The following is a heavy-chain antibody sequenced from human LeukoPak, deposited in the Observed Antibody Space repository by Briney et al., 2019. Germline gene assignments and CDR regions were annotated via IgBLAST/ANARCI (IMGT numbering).Heavy chain of an antibody. CDR3: ARSLGYSSGG. V-gene: IGHV3-74*01. CDR2: ISTDGTTA. D-gene: IGHD2-15*01. CDR1: GFTFRSHW. J-gene: IGHJ4*02. Sequence: GGSLRLSCAASGFTFRSHWMHWVRQVPGKGLVWVSHISTDGTTANYADSVKGRFTISRDNAKDTLYLQMHSLRVDDAAVYYCARSLGYSSGGWGQGTLVTVSS.